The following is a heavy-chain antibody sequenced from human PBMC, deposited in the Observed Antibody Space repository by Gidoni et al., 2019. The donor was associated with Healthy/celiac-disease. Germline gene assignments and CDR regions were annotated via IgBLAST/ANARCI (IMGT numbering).Heavy chain of an antibody. D-gene: IGHD3-3*01. Sequence: EVQLVESGGGLVKPGRSLRLSCTASGFTFGYYAMSWFRQAPGKGLEWVGFIRSKAYGGTTEYAASVKGRFTISRDDSKSIAYLQMNSLKTEDTAVYYCTRQTEATYYDFWSGYYIDYWGQGTLVTVSS. CDR3: TRQTEATYYDFWSGYYIDY. CDR2: IRSKAYGGTT. CDR1: GFTFGYYA. J-gene: IGHJ4*02. V-gene: IGHV3-49*05.